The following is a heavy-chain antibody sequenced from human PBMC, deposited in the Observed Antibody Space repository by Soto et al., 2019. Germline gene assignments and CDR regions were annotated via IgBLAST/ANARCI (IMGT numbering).Heavy chain of an antibody. Sequence: PSETLSLTCAVSGGSISSGGYSWSWIRQPPGKGLEWIGYIYHSGSTYYNPSLKSRVTISVDRSKNQFSLKLSSVTAADTAVYYCASQSTVTTNWGQGTLVTAPQ. CDR2: IYHSGST. CDR3: ASQSTVTTN. V-gene: IGHV4-30-2*01. D-gene: IGHD4-17*01. J-gene: IGHJ4*02. CDR1: GGSISSGGYS.